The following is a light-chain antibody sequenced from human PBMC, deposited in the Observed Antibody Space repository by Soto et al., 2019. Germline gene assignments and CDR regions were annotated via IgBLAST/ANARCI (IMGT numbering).Light chain of an antibody. J-gene: IGLJ2*01. CDR1: TSDVGGYNL. Sequence: QSALTQPASVFGSPGESITISCTGTTSDVGGYNLVSWYQHHPGKAPKLMTFEVSKRPSGVSNRFSGSKSGNTASLTISGLQAEDEAVYYCWSYADSTTPVLFGGGTKLTVL. CDR2: EVS. V-gene: IGLV2-23*02. CDR3: WSYADSTTPVL.